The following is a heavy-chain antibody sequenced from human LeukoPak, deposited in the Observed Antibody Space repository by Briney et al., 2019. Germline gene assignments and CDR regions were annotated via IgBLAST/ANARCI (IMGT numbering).Heavy chain of an antibody. V-gene: IGHV3-23*01. Sequence: GGSLRLSCAASGFTFSSYAMSWVRQAPGKGLEWVSAISGSGGSTYYADSVKGRFTISRDNSKNTLYLQMNSLRAEDTAAYYCAKPSTNWNTAFDYWGQGTLVTVST. CDR1: GFTFSSYA. CDR2: ISGSGGST. J-gene: IGHJ4*02. CDR3: AKPSTNWNTAFDY. D-gene: IGHD1-1*01.